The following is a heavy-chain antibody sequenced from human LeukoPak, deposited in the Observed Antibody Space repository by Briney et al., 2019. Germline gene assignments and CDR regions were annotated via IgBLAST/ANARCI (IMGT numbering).Heavy chain of an antibody. CDR3: ARFDILTGYSDAFDI. CDR2: IYYSGST. J-gene: IGHJ3*02. V-gene: IGHV4-39*07. Sequence: PSETLTLTCTVSGGSISSSSYYWGWIRQPPGKGLEWIGSIYYSGSTYYNPSLKSRVTISVDTSKNQFSLKLSSVTAADTAVYYCARFDILTGYSDAFDIWGQGTMVTVSS. D-gene: IGHD3-9*01. CDR1: GGSISSSSYY.